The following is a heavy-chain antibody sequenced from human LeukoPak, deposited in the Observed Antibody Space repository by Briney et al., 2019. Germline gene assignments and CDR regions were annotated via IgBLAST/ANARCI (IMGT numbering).Heavy chain of an antibody. V-gene: IGHV1-8*01. J-gene: IGHJ3*02. Sequence: SVKVSCKASGYTFTSYDINWVRQATGQGLEWMGWMNPNSGNTGYAQKFQGRVTMTRNTSISAAYMELSSLRSEDTAVYYCARYFTQDTAMVRPDAFDIWGQGTMVTVSS. CDR3: ARYFTQDTAMVRPDAFDI. CDR2: MNPNSGNT. D-gene: IGHD5-18*01. CDR1: GYTFTSYD.